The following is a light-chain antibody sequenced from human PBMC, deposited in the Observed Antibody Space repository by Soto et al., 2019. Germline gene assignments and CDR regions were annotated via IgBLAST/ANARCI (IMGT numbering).Light chain of an antibody. CDR1: QSITSW. Sequence: DIQMTQSPSTLSASVGDRVTITCRASQSITSWLAWYQQKPGKAPKLLMYDASSLHSGVPSRLSGSGSGTEFTLTISSLHPDDFATYYCQQYNGYPWTFGQGTKVEIK. CDR3: QQYNGYPWT. V-gene: IGKV1-5*01. CDR2: DAS. J-gene: IGKJ1*01.